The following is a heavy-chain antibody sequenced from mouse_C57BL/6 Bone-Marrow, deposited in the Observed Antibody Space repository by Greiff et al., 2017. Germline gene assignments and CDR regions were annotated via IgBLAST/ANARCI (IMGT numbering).Heavy chain of an antibody. CDR2: ISDGGSYT. J-gene: IGHJ3*01. CDR3: AREKNYGNWN. V-gene: IGHV5-4*01. Sequence: EVMLVESGGGLVKPGGSLKLSCAASGFTFSSYAMSWVRQTPEKRLEWVATISDGGSYTYYPDNVKGRFTISRDNAKNNLYLQMRHLKSEDTAMYYCAREKNYGNWNWGQGTLVTVSA. D-gene: IGHD2-1*01. CDR1: GFTFSSYA.